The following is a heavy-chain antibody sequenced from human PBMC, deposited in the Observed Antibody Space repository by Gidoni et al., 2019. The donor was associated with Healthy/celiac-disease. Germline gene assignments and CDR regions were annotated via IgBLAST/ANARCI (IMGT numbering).Heavy chain of an antibody. CDR3: ARAVAGYFFY. Sequence: VHLPDSGPGLVKPSGSPSLPCAVPGCSISSINWWSCVRQPQGKGLTWIGEIYHSGSTNYNPSLKSRVTISVDKSRNQFSLKLSAVTAADTAVYYCARAVAGYFFYWGQGTLVTVSS. CDR2: IYHSGST. V-gene: IGHV4-4*02. CDR1: GCSISSINW. D-gene: IGHD6-19*01. J-gene: IGHJ4*02.